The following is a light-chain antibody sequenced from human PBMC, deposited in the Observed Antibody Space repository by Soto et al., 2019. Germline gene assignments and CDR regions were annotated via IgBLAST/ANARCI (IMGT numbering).Light chain of an antibody. CDR1: VSVDIY. Sequence: ETVLTQSPATLSLSPGETATLSCRASVSVDIYLAWYQPKPGQAPRLLIYHASNRATGIPAKFSGSGSGTDFTLTISSPEPEDSAVYYCQQRRNWPPLTFGGGTRVEI. CDR3: QQRRNWPPLT. CDR2: HAS. V-gene: IGKV3-11*01. J-gene: IGKJ4*01.